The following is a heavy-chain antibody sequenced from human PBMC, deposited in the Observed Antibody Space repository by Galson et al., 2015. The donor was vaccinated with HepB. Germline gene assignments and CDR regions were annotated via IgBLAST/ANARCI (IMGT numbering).Heavy chain of an antibody. CDR1: GYTFTSYG. J-gene: IGHJ4*02. D-gene: IGHD3-9*01. V-gene: IGHV1-18*01. CDR2: ISAYNGNT. CDR3: ARGARYFDWLVLDY. Sequence: SVKVSCKASGYTFTSYGISWVRQAPGQGLEWMGWISAYNGNTNYAQKLQGRVTMTTNTSTSTAYMELRSLRSDDTAVYYCARGARYFDWLVLDYWGQGTLVTVSS.